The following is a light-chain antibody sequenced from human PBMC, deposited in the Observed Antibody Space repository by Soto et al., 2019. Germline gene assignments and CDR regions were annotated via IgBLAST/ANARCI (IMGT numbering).Light chain of an antibody. CDR2: GAS. CDR1: QRVSSNY. V-gene: IGKV3-20*01. J-gene: IGKJ1*01. CDR3: QQYGNSPRT. Sequence: EIVLTQSPGTLSLSPGERATLSCRASQRVSSNYLAWYQQKPGQAPRLLIYGASSRATDIPDTFSGSGSGADFTLTISRLEPEDIAVYYCQQYGNSPRTFGQGSTGDIK.